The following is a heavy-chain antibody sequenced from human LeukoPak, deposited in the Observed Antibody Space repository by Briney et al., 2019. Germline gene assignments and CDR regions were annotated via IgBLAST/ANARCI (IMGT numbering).Heavy chain of an antibody. CDR2: INHSGST. D-gene: IGHD3-16*01. V-gene: IGHV4-34*01. J-gene: IGHJ6*02. CDR1: GGSFSGYY. Sequence: SETLSLTCAVYGGSFSGYYWSWIRQPPGKGLEWIGEINHSGSTNYNPSLKSRVTISVDTSKNQFSLKLSSVTAADTAVYYCARAIRGGNYYYGMDVWGQGTTVTVSS. CDR3: ARAIRGGNYYYGMDV.